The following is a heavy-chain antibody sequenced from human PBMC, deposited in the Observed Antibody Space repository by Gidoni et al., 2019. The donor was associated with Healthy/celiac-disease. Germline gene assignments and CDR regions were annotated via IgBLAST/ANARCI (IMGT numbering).Heavy chain of an antibody. D-gene: IGHD3-10*01. CDR2: IYYSGST. V-gene: IGHV4-30-4*01. CDR3: ARGGLWFGERGLDY. J-gene: IGHJ4*02. Sequence: QVQLQESGPGLVKPSQTLSLPCPVSGGSFISGDYYWSWIRQPPGKGLEWIGYIYYSGSTYYNPSLKSRVTISVDTSKNQFSLKLSSVTAADTAVYYCARGGLWFGERGLDYWGQGTLVTVSS. CDR1: GGSFISGDYY.